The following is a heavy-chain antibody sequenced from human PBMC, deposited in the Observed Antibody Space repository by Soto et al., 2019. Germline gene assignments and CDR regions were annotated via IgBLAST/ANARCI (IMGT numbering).Heavy chain of an antibody. D-gene: IGHD3-22*01. CDR2: TYYRSKWYN. Sequence: PSQTLSLTCAISGDSVSSNSAAWNWIRQSPSRGLEWLGRTYYRSKWYNDYAVSVKSRITINPDTSKNQFSLQLNSVTPEDTAVYYCARMSMIVVARYYYFDYWAQRTLVTVSS. CDR1: GDSVSSNSAA. CDR3: ARMSMIVVARYYYFDY. V-gene: IGHV6-1*01. J-gene: IGHJ4*02.